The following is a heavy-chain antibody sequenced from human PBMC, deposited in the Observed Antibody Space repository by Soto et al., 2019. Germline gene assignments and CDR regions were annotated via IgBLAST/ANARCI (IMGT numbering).Heavy chain of an antibody. CDR3: AGDQSAYYDFWSGFHYYYGMAV. CDR2: INPNSGGT. Sequence: ASVKVSCKASGYTFTGYYMHWVRQAPGQGLEWMGWINPNSGGTNYAQKFRGWVTMTRDTSISTAYMELSRLRSDDTAVYYCAGDQSAYYDFWSGFHYYYGMAVGGQGTTVTV. D-gene: IGHD3-3*01. J-gene: IGHJ6*02. V-gene: IGHV1-2*04. CDR1: GYTFTGYY.